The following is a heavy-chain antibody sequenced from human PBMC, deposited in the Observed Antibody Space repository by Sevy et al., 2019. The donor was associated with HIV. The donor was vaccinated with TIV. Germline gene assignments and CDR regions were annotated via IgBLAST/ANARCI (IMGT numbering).Heavy chain of an antibody. V-gene: IGHV1-8*01. CDR3: ARVMRITAAFVI. J-gene: IGHJ3*02. CDR1: GYTFTSYD. D-gene: IGHD3-10*01. Sequence: ASVKVSCKASGYTFTSYDINWVRQATGQGLEWMGWMNPNSGNTGYAQKFQGRVTMTRNTSISTAYMELSSLRSEDTAVYYCARVMRITAAFVIWGQGTMVTVSS. CDR2: MNPNSGNT.